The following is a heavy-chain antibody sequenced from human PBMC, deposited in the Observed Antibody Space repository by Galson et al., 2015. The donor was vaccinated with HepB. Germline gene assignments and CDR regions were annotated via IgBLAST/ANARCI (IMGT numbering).Heavy chain of an antibody. CDR2: ISGSGGST. CDR3: TRRSTDDSSGYYVS. CDR1: GFTFSSYA. Sequence: SLRLSCAASGFTFSSYAMSWVRQAPGKGLEWVSAISGSGGSTYYADSVKGRFTISRDDSKNTAYLQMNSLQTEDTAVYYCTRRSTDDSSGYYVSWGQGIVVTVSS. D-gene: IGHD3-22*01. V-gene: IGHV3-23*01. J-gene: IGHJ5*02.